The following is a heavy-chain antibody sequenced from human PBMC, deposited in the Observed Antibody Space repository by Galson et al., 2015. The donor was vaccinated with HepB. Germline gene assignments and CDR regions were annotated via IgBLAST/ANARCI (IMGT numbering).Heavy chain of an antibody. Sequence: SGAEVKKPGESLKISCKGSGYSFTTYWIGWVRQMPGKGLEWMGIIYPGDSDTRYSPSFQGQVTMSVDKSISTAYLQWGSLQASDTAMYYCARRRDYSGISYYGVDVWGQGTTVTVS. CDR1: GYSFTTYW. J-gene: IGHJ6*02. CDR2: IYPGDSDT. V-gene: IGHV5-51*01. D-gene: IGHD4-23*01. CDR3: ARRRDYSGISYYGVDV.